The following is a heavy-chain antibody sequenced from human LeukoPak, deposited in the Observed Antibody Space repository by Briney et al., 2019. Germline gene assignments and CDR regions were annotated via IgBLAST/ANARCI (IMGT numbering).Heavy chain of an antibody. CDR1: GGSFSDYY. CDR3: ARRGGDYGSGSDHDSYYYYMDV. J-gene: IGHJ6*03. V-gene: IGHV4-34*01. CDR2: INHSGST. D-gene: IGHD3-10*01. Sequence: SETLSLTCAVYGGSFSDYYWSWIRQPPGKGLEWIGEINHSGSTNHNPSLKSRVTISVDTSKYQFSLKLSSVTAADTAVYYCARRGGDYGSGSDHDSYYYYMDVWGKGTTVTISS.